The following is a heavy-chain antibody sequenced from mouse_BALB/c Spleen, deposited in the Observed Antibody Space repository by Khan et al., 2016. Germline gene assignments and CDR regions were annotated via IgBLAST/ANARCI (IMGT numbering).Heavy chain of an antibody. Sequence: LVKTGASVKISCKASGYSFTGYYMHWVKQSHGKSLEWIGYISCYNGATSYNQKFKGKATFTVDTSSSTAYIKFTSLTSEDSAVYYSAREAYYRRGGLAYWGQGTLATVSA. CDR1: GYSFTGYY. D-gene: IGHD2-14*01. CDR3: AREAYYRRGGLAY. CDR2: ISCYNGAT. V-gene: IGHV1S34*01. J-gene: IGHJ3*01.